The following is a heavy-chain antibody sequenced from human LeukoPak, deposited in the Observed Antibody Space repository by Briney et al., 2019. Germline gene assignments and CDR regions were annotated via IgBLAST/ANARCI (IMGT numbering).Heavy chain of an antibody. D-gene: IGHD5-18*01. CDR3: ARGRLQLWSFPLPYNHYAIDV. CDR1: GFTFDSYA. V-gene: IGHV4-34*01. CDR2: SNHFGST. J-gene: IGHJ6*02. Sequence: GSLRLSCAASGFTFDSYAMHWVRQAPGKGLEWIGESNHFGSTDYNPSLKSRVTISVDTSKKQFSLNVRSVTDADTAVYFCARGRLQLWSFPLPYNHYAIDVWGQGTTVTVSS.